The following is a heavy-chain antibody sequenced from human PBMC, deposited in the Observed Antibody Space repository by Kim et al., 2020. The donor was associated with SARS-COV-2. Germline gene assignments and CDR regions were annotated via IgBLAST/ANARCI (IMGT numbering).Heavy chain of an antibody. D-gene: IGHD6-13*01. V-gene: IGHV3-23*01. CDR1: EFTFSSYA. J-gene: IGHJ6*02. CDR2: ISGSGGNT. CDR3: AKSSSRWSPYYYYGMDV. Sequence: GGSLRLSCAASEFTFSSYAMSWVRQAPGKGLEWVSSISGSGGNTYYADSVKGRFTISRDNSKNTLYLQMNSLRAEDTAVYYCAKSSSRWSPYYYYGMDVWGQGNTVTLSS.